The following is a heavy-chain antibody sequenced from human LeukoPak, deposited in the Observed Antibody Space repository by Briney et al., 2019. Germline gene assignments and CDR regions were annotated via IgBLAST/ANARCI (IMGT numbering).Heavy chain of an antibody. Sequence: KPSETLSLTCGVSGTSFSSYYWSWIRQTPGKGLEWIGEVNHSGYTNMNPSLKSRVTISVDASKNQFPLRMNTVTAADTAVYFCARMTTGHDYWGQGTLVTVSS. CDR3: ARMTTGHDY. V-gene: IGHV4-34*01. D-gene: IGHD4-17*01. CDR2: VNHSGYT. CDR1: GTSFSSYY. J-gene: IGHJ4*02.